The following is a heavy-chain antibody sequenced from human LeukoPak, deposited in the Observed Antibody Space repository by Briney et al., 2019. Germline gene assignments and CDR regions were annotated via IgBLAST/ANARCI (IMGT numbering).Heavy chain of an antibody. CDR2: ISGSGGST. CDR1: GFTFSSYG. Sequence: PGGSLRLSCAASGFTFSSYGMSWVRQAPGKGLEWVSAISGSGGSTYYADSVKGRFTISRDNSKNTLYLQMNSLRAEDTAVYYCAKTSDYYDSSGYYSRSFDYWGQGTLVTVSS. CDR3: AKTSDYYDSSGYYSRSFDY. D-gene: IGHD3-22*01. V-gene: IGHV3-23*01. J-gene: IGHJ4*02.